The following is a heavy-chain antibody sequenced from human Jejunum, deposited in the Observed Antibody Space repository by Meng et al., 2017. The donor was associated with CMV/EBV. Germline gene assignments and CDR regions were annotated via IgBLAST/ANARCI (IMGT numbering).Heavy chain of an antibody. V-gene: IGHV3-23*01. D-gene: IGHD3-22*01. Sequence: VRLWESGGGWVHPGGALRLSCAASGFAFNAMSWVRQAPGKGLEWVSAISATGRSTYYADSVKGRFTISRDNSKNTLFLQVSSLRAEDTAIYYCAKDDRGVQSNWGQGTLVTVSS. J-gene: IGHJ4*02. CDR3: AKDDRGVQSN. CDR1: GFAFNA. CDR2: ISATGRST.